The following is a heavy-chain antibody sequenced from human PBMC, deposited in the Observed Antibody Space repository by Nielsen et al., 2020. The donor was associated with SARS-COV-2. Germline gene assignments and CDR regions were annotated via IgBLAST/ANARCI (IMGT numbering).Heavy chain of an antibody. D-gene: IGHD4-17*01. CDR3: ARGSVYGDPRGFDF. CDR1: GYRFTSYW. CDR2: IYPGDSDT. J-gene: IGHJ4*02. V-gene: IGHV5-51*01. Sequence: GESLKISCQGSGYRFTSYWIGWVRQISGKGLELMGFIYPGDSDTRYSPSFQGQVSISADQSLSTAYLPWSSLKASDTAMYYCARGSVYGDPRGFDFWGQGTLVTVSS.